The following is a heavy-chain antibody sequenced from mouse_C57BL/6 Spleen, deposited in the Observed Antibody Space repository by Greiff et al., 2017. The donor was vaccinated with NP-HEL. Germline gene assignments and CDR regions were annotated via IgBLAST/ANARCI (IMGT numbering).Heavy chain of an antibody. D-gene: IGHD1-1*01. CDR2: IYPGSGNT. CDR3: ARGAITTVVSDY. V-gene: IGHV1-76*01. Sequence: VQRVESGAELVRPGASVKLSCKASGYTFTDYYINWVKQRPGQGLEWIARIYPGSGNTYYNEKFKGKATLTAEKSSSTAYMQLSSLTSEDSAVNFCARGAITTVVSDYWGQGTTLTVSS. CDR1: GYTFTDYY. J-gene: IGHJ2*01.